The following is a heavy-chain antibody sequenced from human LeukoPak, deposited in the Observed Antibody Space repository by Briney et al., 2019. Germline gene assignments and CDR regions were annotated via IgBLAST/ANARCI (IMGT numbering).Heavy chain of an antibody. V-gene: IGHV3-48*02. CDR3: ARDRSGSQRATDY. Sequence: GGSLRLSCAASGFTFSSYCMNWVRQAPGKGLEWVSYISTSSSTIYYADSVKGRFTISRANAKNCLYLQMNSLRDEDTAVYYCARDRSGSQRATDYWGQGTLVTVST. J-gene: IGHJ4*02. CDR1: GFTFSSYC. D-gene: IGHD1-26*01. CDR2: ISTSSSTI.